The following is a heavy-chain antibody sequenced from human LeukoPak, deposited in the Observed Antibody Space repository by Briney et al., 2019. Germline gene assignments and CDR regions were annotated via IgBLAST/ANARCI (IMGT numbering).Heavy chain of an antibody. CDR2: IRYDGSNK. Sequence: GGSLRLSCAASGFTFSNYGMHWVRQAPGKGLEWVALIRYDGSNKYYADSVKGRFTISRDNSKNTLYLQMNSLRAEDMAVYYCAKWDDFWSDYNAFDIWGQGTMVTVSS. J-gene: IGHJ3*02. D-gene: IGHD3-3*01. CDR3: AKWDDFWSDYNAFDI. V-gene: IGHV3-30*02. CDR1: GFTFSNYG.